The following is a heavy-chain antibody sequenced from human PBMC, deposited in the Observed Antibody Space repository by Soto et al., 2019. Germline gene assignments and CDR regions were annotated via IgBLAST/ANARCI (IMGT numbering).Heavy chain of an antibody. CDR2: IYYSGST. D-gene: IGHD3-10*01. V-gene: IGHV4-39*01. CDR1: GGSISSSSYY. CDR3: ARGEERGSGSYYNGEPEVGDYFDY. Sequence: SETLSLTCTVSGGSISSSSYYWGWIRQPPGKGLEWIGSIYYSGSTYYNPSLKSRVTISVDTSKNQFSLKLSSVTAADTAVYYCARGEERGSGSYYNGEPEVGDYFDYWGQGTLVTVSS. J-gene: IGHJ4*02.